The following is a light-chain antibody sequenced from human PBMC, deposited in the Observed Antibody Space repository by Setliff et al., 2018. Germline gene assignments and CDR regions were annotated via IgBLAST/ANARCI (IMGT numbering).Light chain of an antibody. Sequence: QSALTQPASVSGSPGQSITISCSGTSSDVGSYDLVSWYQQHPGKAPKLIIYGVSNRPSGVSSRFSGSKSGNTASLTISGLQTEDEADYYCTAYTSGTTYVFGNGTKVTVL. CDR3: TAYTSGTTYV. V-gene: IGLV2-14*03. J-gene: IGLJ1*01. CDR1: SSDVGSYDL. CDR2: GVS.